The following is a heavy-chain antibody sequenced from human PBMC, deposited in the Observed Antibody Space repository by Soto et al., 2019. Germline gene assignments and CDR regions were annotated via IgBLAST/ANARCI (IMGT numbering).Heavy chain of an antibody. CDR3: ARSSREFGSSGYFDY. CDR2: ISYDGSNK. CDR1: GFTFSSYA. J-gene: IGHJ4*02. Sequence: QVQLVESGGGVVQPGRSLRLSCAASGFTFSSYAMHWVRQAPGKGLEWVAVISYDGSNKYYADSVKGRFTISRDNSKNTLYLQMNSLRAEDTAVYYCARSSREFGSSGYFDYWGQGTLVTVSS. V-gene: IGHV3-30-3*01. D-gene: IGHD3-22*01.